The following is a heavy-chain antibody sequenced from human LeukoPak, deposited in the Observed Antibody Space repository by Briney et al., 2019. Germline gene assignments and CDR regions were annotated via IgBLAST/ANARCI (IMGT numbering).Heavy chain of an antibody. D-gene: IGHD2-2*01. CDR2: IRYDGSNK. CDR1: GFTFSSYG. V-gene: IGHV3-30*02. CDR3: AKMAGQLLGDFDY. Sequence: PGGSLRPSCAASGFTFSSYGMHWVRQAPGKGLEWVAFIRYDGSNKYYADSVKGRFTISRDNSKNTLYLQMNSLRAEDTAVYYCAKMAGQLLGDFDYWGQGTLVTVSS. J-gene: IGHJ4*02.